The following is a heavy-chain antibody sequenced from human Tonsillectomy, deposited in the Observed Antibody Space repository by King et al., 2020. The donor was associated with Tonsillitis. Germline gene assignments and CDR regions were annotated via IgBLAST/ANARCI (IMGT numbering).Heavy chain of an antibody. CDR2: ISSSSSYI. J-gene: IGHJ3*02. CDR1: GFTFSSYS. Sequence: DVQLVESGGGLVKPGGSLRLSCAASGFTFSSYSMNWVRQAPGKGLEWVSSISSSSSYIYYADSVKGRFTISRDNAKNSLYLKMNSLRAEDTAVYYCARVTYYYGSGGAFDIWGQGTMVTVSS. CDR3: ARVTYYYGSGGAFDI. D-gene: IGHD3-10*01. V-gene: IGHV3-21*01.